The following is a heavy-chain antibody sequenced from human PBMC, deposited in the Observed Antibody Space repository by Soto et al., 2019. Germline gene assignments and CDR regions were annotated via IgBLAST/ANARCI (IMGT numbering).Heavy chain of an antibody. CDR3: ARPEGIGSSGYYSYGMDV. CDR2: IDPSDSYT. Sequence: GESLKISCKGSGYSFTSYWISWVRQMPGKGLEWMGRIDPSDSYTNYSPSFQGHVTISADKSISTAYLQWSSLKASDTAMYYCARPEGIGSSGYYSYGMDVWGQGTTVTVSS. D-gene: IGHD6-6*01. V-gene: IGHV5-10-1*01. J-gene: IGHJ6*02. CDR1: GYSFTSYW.